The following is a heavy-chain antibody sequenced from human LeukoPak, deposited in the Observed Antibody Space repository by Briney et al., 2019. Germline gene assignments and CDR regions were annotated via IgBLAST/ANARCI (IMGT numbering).Heavy chain of an antibody. CDR2: INHSGST. CDR3: ASRVVRGVIGLGY. Sequence: KPSETLSLTCAVYGGSFSGYYWSWIRQPPGKGLEWIGEINHSGSTNYNPSLKSRVTISVDTSKNQFSLKLSSVTAADTAVYYCASRVVRGVIGLGYWGQGTLVTVSS. J-gene: IGHJ4*02. D-gene: IGHD3-10*01. V-gene: IGHV4-34*01. CDR1: GGSFSGYY.